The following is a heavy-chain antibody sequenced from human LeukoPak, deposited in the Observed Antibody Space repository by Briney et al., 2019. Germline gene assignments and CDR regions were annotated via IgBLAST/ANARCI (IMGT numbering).Heavy chain of an antibody. CDR2: INPNSGGT. V-gene: IGHV1-2*02. Sequence: GASVKVSCKASGYTFTGYYMHWVRQAPGQGLEWMGWINPNSGGTNYAQKFQGRVTMTRDTPISTAYMELSRLRSDDTAVYYCASDQDYYGSGSYPYWGQGTLVTVSS. D-gene: IGHD3-10*01. J-gene: IGHJ4*02. CDR3: ASDQDYYGSGSYPY. CDR1: GYTFTGYY.